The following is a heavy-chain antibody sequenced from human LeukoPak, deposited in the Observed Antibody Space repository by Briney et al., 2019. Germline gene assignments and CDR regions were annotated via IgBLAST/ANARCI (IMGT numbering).Heavy chain of an antibody. Sequence: GGSLRLSCAATGFAISGHGMHWVRQAPGKGLEWLTTIWFDGIRIHYAESVKGRFTISRDNSKNTLYLLMDTLRVDDTAMYYRAKQGGSMGNFDHWGQGTQVTVSS. J-gene: IGHJ4*02. V-gene: IGHV3-33*03. CDR1: GFAISGHG. D-gene: IGHD5-24*01. CDR2: IWFDGIRI. CDR3: AKQGGSMGNFDH.